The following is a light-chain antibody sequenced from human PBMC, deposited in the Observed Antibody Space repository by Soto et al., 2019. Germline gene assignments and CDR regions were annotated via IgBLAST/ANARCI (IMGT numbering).Light chain of an antibody. Sequence: IVLTQSPGTLPLSPWERATLSCRASQSVTTQLAWYQQKPGQAPRLIIHGASSRATGVPDRITGSGSGTDFTLSIRRLEPEDFAVYYCQQYGGSTRTFGQGTKVDIK. J-gene: IGKJ1*01. CDR3: QQYGGSTRT. V-gene: IGKV3-20*01. CDR1: QSVTTQ. CDR2: GAS.